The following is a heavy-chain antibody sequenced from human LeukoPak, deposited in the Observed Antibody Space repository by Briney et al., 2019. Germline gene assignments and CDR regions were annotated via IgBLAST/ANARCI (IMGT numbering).Heavy chain of an antibody. CDR2: IRSKANSYAT. V-gene: IGHV3-73*01. D-gene: IGHD3-9*01. J-gene: IGHJ6*02. CDR1: GFTFSGSA. Sequence: GGSLRLSCAASGFTFSGSAMHRVRQASGKGLEWVGRIRSKANSYATAYAASVKGRFTISRDDSKNTAYLQMNSLKTEDTAVYYCTRYYDILTGYYPTPYGMDVWGQGTTVTVSS. CDR3: TRYYDILTGYYPTPYGMDV.